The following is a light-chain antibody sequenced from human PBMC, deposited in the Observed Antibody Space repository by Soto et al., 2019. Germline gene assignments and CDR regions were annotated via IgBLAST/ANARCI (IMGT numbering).Light chain of an antibody. CDR3: MQGTHWPPWT. V-gene: IGKV2-30*02. CDR1: QSLLHSDGNTY. CDR2: RVS. J-gene: IGKJ1*01. Sequence: DVVMTQSPLSLPVTLGQPASISCRSSQSLLHSDGNTYLNWFQQRPGQSPRRLIYRVSNRDSVVPDRFSGRGSCTDFTLKISRLEAEDVGVYYCMQGTHWPPWTFGQGTKVEIK.